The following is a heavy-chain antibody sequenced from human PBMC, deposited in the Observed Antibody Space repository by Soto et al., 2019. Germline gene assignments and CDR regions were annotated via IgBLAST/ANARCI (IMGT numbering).Heavy chain of an antibody. CDR3: ARDFPTQWLFYLDS. CDR1: GGSFTTYT. CDR2: VIPIFGPT. Sequence: SVKVSCKASGGSFTTYTLNWVRQAPGRGLEWIGGVIPIFGPTNYAEKFQGRVTITADESTSTSYMELNSLTSEDTAVYYCARDFPTQWLFYLDSWGQGTLVTVSS. J-gene: IGHJ4*02. V-gene: IGHV1-69*13. D-gene: IGHD6-19*01.